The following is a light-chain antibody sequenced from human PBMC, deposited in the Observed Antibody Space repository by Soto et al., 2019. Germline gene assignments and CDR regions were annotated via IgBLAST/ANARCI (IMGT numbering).Light chain of an antibody. CDR3: QQGHNWPLT. Sequence: EIVMTQSPAPLSVSPGERATLSCRASQSISTELAWYQQKPGQPPRLLIYSASTRATGVPARFTGSGSGSEFPLTISGLQSEDFAVYYCQQGHNWPLTFGQGTRLEI. CDR2: SAS. V-gene: IGKV3-15*01. CDR1: QSISTE. J-gene: IGKJ2*01.